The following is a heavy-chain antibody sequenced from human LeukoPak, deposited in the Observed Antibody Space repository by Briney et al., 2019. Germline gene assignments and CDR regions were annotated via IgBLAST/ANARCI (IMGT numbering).Heavy chain of an antibody. CDR3: ATAEAYCGGYCYSSPYYYMDV. V-gene: IGHV1-24*01. Sequence: ASVKVSCKVSGYTLTELSMHWVRQAPGKGLEWMGGFDPEDGETIYAQKFQGRVTMTEDTSTDTAYMELSSLRSEDTAVYYCATAEAYCGGYCYSSPYYYMDVSGKGNTVTVSS. CDR1: GYTLTELS. J-gene: IGHJ6*03. D-gene: IGHD2-21*01. CDR2: FDPEDGET.